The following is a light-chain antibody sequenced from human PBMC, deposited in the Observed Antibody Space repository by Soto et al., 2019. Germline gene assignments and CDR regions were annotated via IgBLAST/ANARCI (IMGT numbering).Light chain of an antibody. J-gene: IGKJ1*01. V-gene: IGKV1-5*03. Sequence: DIQMTQSPSTLSASVGDRVSITCRASQTISSWLAWYQQKPGKAPKLLVYKASSLEGGVPSRFSGSASGTEFSLTISSLQPDDFAIYYCQQYSEYPLTFGQGTTVDVK. CDR3: QQYSEYPLT. CDR2: KAS. CDR1: QTISSW.